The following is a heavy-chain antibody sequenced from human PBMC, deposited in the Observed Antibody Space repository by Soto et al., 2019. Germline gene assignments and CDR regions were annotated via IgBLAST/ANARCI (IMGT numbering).Heavy chain of an antibody. CDR1: GFPFNKYY. V-gene: IGHV3-21*06. CDR3: ARRAVAGANWFDP. D-gene: IGHD6-19*01. Sequence: PGGSLRLSCVGSGFPFNKYYMTWVRQAPGKGLEWVSTISDGSVYKYYADSVKGRFTISRDNAKNSVYLQMSGLTAEDTAVYYCARRAVAGANWFDPWGQGALVTVSS. CDR2: ISDGSVYK. J-gene: IGHJ5*02.